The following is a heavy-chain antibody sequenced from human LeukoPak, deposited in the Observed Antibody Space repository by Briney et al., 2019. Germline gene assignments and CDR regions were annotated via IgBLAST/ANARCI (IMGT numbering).Heavy chain of an antibody. V-gene: IGHV4-34*01. CDR3: ARVTGYQLLLS. D-gene: IGHD2-2*01. Sequence: PSETLSLTCAVYGGSFSGYYWSWIRQPLGKGLEWIGEINHSGSTNYNPSLKSRVTISVDTSKNQFSLKLSSVTAADTAAYYCARVTGYQLLLSWGQGTLVTVSS. J-gene: IGHJ4*02. CDR1: GGSFSGYY. CDR2: INHSGST.